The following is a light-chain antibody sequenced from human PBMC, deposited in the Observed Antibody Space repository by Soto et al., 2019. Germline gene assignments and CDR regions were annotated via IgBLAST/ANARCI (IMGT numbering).Light chain of an antibody. CDR2: GAS. CDR3: QQYNNWPWT. V-gene: IGKV3-15*01. J-gene: IGKJ1*01. CDR1: QSVSSN. Sequence: EIVMTQSPATLSVSPGERATLSCRASQSVSSNLAWYQQKPGQAPRLLIYGASTWATGIPARFRGSGSGTEITLTISSLQSEDFAVYYCQQYNNWPWTFGQGTKVEIK.